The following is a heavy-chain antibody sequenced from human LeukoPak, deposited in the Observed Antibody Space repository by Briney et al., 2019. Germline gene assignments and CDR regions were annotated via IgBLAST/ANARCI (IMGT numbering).Heavy chain of an antibody. CDR1: GFTFSSYG. CDR3: ARGRPLGANFWVY. V-gene: IGHV3-23*01. CDR2: MSGSGGST. Sequence: GGTLRLSCAASGFTFSSYGMAWVRQAPGKGLEWVSDMSGSGGSTYYADSVKGRFTISRDNSKNTLYLQMNSLRAEDTAVYYCARGRPLGANFWVYWGQGTLVTVSS. J-gene: IGHJ4*02. D-gene: IGHD3-16*01.